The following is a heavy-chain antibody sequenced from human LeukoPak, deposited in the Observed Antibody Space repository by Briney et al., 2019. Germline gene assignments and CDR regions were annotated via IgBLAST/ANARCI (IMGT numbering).Heavy chain of an antibody. Sequence: SETLSLTCTVSGGSISSGGYYWSWIRQHPGKGLEWIGYIYYSGSTYYNPSLKSRVTISVDTSKNQFSLKLSSVTAADTAVYYCARDTIAAAAFDYWGQGTLVTVSS. V-gene: IGHV4-31*03. CDR3: ARDTIAAAAFDY. D-gene: IGHD6-13*01. CDR1: GGSISSGGYY. J-gene: IGHJ4*02. CDR2: IYYSGST.